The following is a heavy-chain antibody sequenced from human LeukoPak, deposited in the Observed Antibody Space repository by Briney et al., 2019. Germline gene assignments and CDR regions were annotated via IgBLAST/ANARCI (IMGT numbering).Heavy chain of an antibody. V-gene: IGHV3-74*01. Sequence: GGSLRLSCIASGFTFSNYWMHWVRQAPGKGLVWVSRINSDGSSTSYADSVKGRFTISRDNAKNSLYLQMNSLRAEDTAVYYCARGQFGSGWLTYYYYGMDVWGQGTTVTVSS. CDR1: GFTFSNYW. CDR3: ARGQFGSGWLTYYYYGMDV. CDR2: INSDGSST. J-gene: IGHJ6*02. D-gene: IGHD6-19*01.